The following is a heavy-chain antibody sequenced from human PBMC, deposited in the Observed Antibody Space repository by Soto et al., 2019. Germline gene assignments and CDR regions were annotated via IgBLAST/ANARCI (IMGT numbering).Heavy chain of an antibody. V-gene: IGHV4-39*07. D-gene: IGHD2-15*01. CDR2: IHYRGRT. CDR3: ARCRDAFGFDT. J-gene: IGHJ4*02. Sequence: PSETLSLTCRVSDGSMNSDSSYWGWIRQPPGKGLEWIGVIHYRGRTSYNPSLKSRGSISLDTSGHHFSLKLTSVTVADTAVYYCARCRDAFGFDTWGQGILVTVSS. CDR1: DGSMNSDSSY.